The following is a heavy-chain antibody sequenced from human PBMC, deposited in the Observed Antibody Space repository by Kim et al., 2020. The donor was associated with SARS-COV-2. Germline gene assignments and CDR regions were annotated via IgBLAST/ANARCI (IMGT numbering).Heavy chain of an antibody. CDR2: INSNNGNI. J-gene: IGHJ4*02. V-gene: IGHV1-18*01. CDR1: GYTFSNYG. Sequence: ASVKVSCKASGYTFSNYGISWVRQAPGQGLEWMGWINSNNGNINYAQNFQVRVTMTTDTSTRTVYMELRNLRSDDTAVYYCARGAMVGSVAVPSAPLDYWGQGTLVTVAS. CDR3: ARGAMVGSVAVPSAPLDY. D-gene: IGHD6-6*01.